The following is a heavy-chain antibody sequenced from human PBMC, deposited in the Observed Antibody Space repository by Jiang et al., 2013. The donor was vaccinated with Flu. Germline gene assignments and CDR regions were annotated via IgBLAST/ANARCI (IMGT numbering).Heavy chain of an antibody. CDR3: ARLKGQQWTFDY. V-gene: IGHV4-59*08. CDR2: IYYSGST. J-gene: IGHJ4*02. D-gene: IGHD6-19*01. CDR1: GGSISSYY. Sequence: GSGLVKPSETLSLTCTVSGGSISSYYWSWIRQPPGKGLEWIGYIYYSGSTNYNPSLKSRVTISVDTSKNQFSLKLSSVTAADTAVYYCARLKGQQWTFDYWGQGTLVTVSS.